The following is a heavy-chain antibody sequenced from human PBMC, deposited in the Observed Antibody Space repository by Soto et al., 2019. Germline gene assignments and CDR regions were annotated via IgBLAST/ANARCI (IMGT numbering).Heavy chain of an antibody. D-gene: IGHD2-21*01. V-gene: IGHV4-59*02. J-gene: IGHJ3*01. CDR3: ARGRKDIVGPPDVFDV. CDR1: GGSVNTTY. Sequence: SETLSLTCTVSGGSVNTTYWTGIRQPPGRGPQWIGNIDYSGRPHFNPSLKSRVSMSIDMSKNQFSLRLNSVTAADTAVYYCARGRKDIVGPPDVFDVWGQGTMVTVSS. CDR2: IDYSGRP.